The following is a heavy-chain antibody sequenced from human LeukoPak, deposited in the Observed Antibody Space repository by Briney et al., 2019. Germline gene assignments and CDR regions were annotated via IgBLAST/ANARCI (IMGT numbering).Heavy chain of an antibody. Sequence: GGSLRLSCAASGFTFSSYDMHWVRQAAGKGLEWVSAIGTAGDTYYPGSVKGRFTISRENAKNSLYLQMNSLRAGDTAVYYCARMGYYYYMDIWGKGTTVTVSS. D-gene: IGHD5-24*01. CDR3: ARMGYYYYMDI. V-gene: IGHV3-13*01. CDR1: GFTFSSYD. J-gene: IGHJ6*03. CDR2: IGTAGDT.